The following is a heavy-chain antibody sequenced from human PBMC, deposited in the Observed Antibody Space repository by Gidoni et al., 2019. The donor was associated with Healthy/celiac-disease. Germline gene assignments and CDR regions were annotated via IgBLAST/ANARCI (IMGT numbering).Heavy chain of an antibody. J-gene: IGHJ4*02. CDR3: ASARWEQLEGWAFDY. Sequence: QLQLQESGPGLVKPSQTLSLTCTVSGASISSGGYDWSWIRQHPGKGLEWIGYIYYSGSTYYNPSLKSRVTISVDTSKNQFSLKLSSVTAADTAVYYCASARWEQLEGWAFDYWGQGTLVTVSS. CDR2: IYYSGST. CDR1: GASISSGGYD. V-gene: IGHV4-31*03. D-gene: IGHD6-6*01.